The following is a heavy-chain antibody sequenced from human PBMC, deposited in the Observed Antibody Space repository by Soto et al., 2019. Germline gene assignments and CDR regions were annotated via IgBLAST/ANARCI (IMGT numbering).Heavy chain of an antibody. CDR2: ITYDGSDT. CDR1: GFSFSSYG. D-gene: IGHD4-4*01. V-gene: IGHV3-30*18. Sequence: QEQLVESGGGVVQPGTSLRLSCGASGFSFSSYGMHWVRQAPGKGLEWVAFITYDGSDTYYVDSVKDRFTVSRHNSKNTLYLQMNSLKPEDTSIYYCAKDSVFEYSFGQHGFDSWGQGTLVTVSS. J-gene: IGHJ4*02. CDR3: AKDSVFEYSFGQHGFDS.